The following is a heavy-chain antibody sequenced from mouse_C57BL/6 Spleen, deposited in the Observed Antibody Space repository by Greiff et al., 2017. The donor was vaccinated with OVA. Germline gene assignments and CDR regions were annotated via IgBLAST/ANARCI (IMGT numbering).Heavy chain of an antibody. CDR1: GYTFTDYY. V-gene: IGHV1-26*01. CDR2: INPNNGGT. D-gene: IGHD2-1*01. J-gene: IGHJ1*03. Sequence: VQLQQSGPELVKPGASVKISCKASGYTFTDYYMNWVKQSHGKSLEWIGDINPNNGGTSYNQKFKGKATLTVDKSSSTAYMELRSLTSEDSAVYYCASYGNYVFWYFDVWGTGTTVTVSS. CDR3: ASYGNYVFWYFDV.